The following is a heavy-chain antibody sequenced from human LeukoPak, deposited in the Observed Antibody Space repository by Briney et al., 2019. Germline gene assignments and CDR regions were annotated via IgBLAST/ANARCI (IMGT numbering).Heavy chain of an antibody. CDR1: GGSISSYY. CDR3: ARENTGSYREFDY. CDR2: IYSGGST. V-gene: IGHV4-4*07. J-gene: IGHJ4*02. Sequence: PSETLSLTCTVSGGSISSYYWSWIRQPAGKGLEWIGRIYSGGSTNYNASLKSRVTMSVDSSNNQFSLKLSSVTAADTAVFYCARENTGSYREFDYWGQGTLVTVSS. D-gene: IGHD1-26*01.